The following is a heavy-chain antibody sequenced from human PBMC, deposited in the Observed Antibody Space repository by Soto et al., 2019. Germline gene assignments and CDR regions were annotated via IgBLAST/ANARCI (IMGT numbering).Heavy chain of an antibody. CDR1: GFTFSSYG. V-gene: IGHV3-33*01. Sequence: ESGGGVVQPGRSLRLSCAASGFTFSSYGMHWVRQAPGKGLEWVAVIWYDGRNKYYADSVKGRFTLSRDNSKNTLYLQMNSLRAEDTAVYYCARDLGVPRYFDLWGRGTLVTVSS. D-gene: IGHD3-16*01. J-gene: IGHJ2*01. CDR3: ARDLGVPRYFDL. CDR2: IWYDGRNK.